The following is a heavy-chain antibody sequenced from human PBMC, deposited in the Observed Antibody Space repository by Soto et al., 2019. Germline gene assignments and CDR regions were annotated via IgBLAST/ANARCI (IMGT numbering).Heavy chain of an antibody. Sequence: PSETLSLTCTVSGGSVSSGSYYWGWVRQPPGKGLEWIGTIYYNENTYSNPSLRGRVTISVDTSKNQFSLKLSSVTAADTAVYFCASLSYSGSYYLHPFDYWGQGTLVTV. CDR2: IYYNENT. CDR1: GGSVSSGSYY. D-gene: IGHD1-26*01. V-gene: IGHV4-39*01. J-gene: IGHJ4*02. CDR3: ASLSYSGSYYLHPFDY.